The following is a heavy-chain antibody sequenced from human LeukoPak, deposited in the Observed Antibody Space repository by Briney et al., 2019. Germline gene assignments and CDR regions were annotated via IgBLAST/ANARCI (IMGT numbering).Heavy chain of an antibody. V-gene: IGHV3-7*03. CDR2: IKQDGSEK. Sequence: PGGSLRLSCAASGFTFSSYWMSWVRQAPGKGLEWVANIKQDGSEKYYVDSVKGRFTISRDNAKNSLYLQMNSLRAEDTAVYCCARGLAVAQYYYYGMDVWGQGTTVTVSS. CDR3: ARGLAVAQYYYYGMDV. J-gene: IGHJ6*02. CDR1: GFTFSSYW. D-gene: IGHD6-19*01.